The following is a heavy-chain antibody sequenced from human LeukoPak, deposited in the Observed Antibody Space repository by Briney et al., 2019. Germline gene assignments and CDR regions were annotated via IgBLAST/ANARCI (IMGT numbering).Heavy chain of an antibody. CDR3: TTDRAYGSGSVFHGH. J-gene: IGHJ4*02. D-gene: IGHD3-10*01. Sequence: PGGSLRLSCAASGFTFSNAWMNWVRQAPGKGLEWVGRIKSKTDGGTTDYAAPVKGRFTISRDDSKNTLYLQMNSLKTEDTAVYYCTTDRAYGSGSVFHGHWGQGTLVTVSS. CDR2: IKSKTDGGTT. CDR1: GFTFSNAW. V-gene: IGHV3-15*07.